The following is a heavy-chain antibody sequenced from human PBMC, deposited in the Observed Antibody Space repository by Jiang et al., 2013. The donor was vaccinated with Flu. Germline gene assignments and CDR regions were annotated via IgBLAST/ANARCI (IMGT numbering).Heavy chain of an antibody. CDR3: ASGLPGDY. J-gene: IGHJ4*02. Sequence: QAPGKGLEWVAVIWYDGSNKYYADSVKGRFTISRDNSKNTLYLQMNSLRAEDTAVYYCASGLPGDYWGQGTLVTVSS. V-gene: IGHV3-33*01. CDR2: IWYDGSNK. D-gene: IGHD2-2*01.